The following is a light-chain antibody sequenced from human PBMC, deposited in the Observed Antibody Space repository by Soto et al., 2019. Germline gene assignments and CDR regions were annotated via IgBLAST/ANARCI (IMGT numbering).Light chain of an antibody. CDR1: QSVSSY. CDR2: DAS. Sequence: EIVLTQSPATLSLSPGERATLSCRASQSVSSYLAWYQQKPGQAPRLLIYDASNRATGIPARFSGSGSGTDFTLTISSLEPEDFAVYYCQQRSNWLTFGGGTKEEIQ. CDR3: QQRSNWLT. V-gene: IGKV3-11*01. J-gene: IGKJ4*01.